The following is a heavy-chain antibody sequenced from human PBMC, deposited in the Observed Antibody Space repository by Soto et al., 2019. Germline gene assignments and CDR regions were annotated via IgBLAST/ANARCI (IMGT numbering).Heavy chain of an antibody. V-gene: IGHV3-9*01. D-gene: IGHD2-8*01. CDR1: GFTFQNFA. Sequence: EVQLVESGGGFVQPGRSLTLACATSGFTFQNFAMHWVRQAPGKGLIWVSSINWNSRTILYADSVKGRFTICRDNATSSLYLQMNSLSVEDTALYYCVKDFSGYFHGVRCFEIWGQGTMVTVSS. CDR3: VKDFSGYFHGVRCFEI. CDR2: INWNSRTI. J-gene: IGHJ3*02.